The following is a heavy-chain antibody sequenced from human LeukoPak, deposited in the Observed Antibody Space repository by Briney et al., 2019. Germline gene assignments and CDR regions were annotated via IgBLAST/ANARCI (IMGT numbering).Heavy chain of an antibody. J-gene: IGHJ4*02. Sequence: GRSLRLSCVASGFTFSSYGMHWVRQAPGKGLEWVVIIWSDGSTKYYVGSVKGRFTISRDSSKSTLYLQMNSLRAEDTAVYYCARDAATSVGMPHYWGQGTVVTVSS. CDR3: ARDAATSVGMPHY. V-gene: IGHV3-33*01. CDR2: IWSDGSTK. D-gene: IGHD2-2*01. CDR1: GFTFSSYG.